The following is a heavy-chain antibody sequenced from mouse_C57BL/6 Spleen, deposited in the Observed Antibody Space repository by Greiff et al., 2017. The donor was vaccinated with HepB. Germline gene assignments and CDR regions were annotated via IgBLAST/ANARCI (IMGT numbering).Heavy chain of an antibody. V-gene: IGHV1-42*01. CDR1: GYSFTGYY. D-gene: IGHD1-1*01. J-gene: IGHJ4*01. Sequence: VQLQQSGPELVKPGASVKISCKASGYSFTGYYMNWVKQSPEKSLEWIGEINPSTGGTTYNQKFKAKATLTVDKSSSTAYMQRKSLTSEDSAVYYCARDYNYGSSRYYYAIDNWGQETSVTASS. CDR2: INPSTGGT. CDR3: ARDYNYGSSRYYYAIDN.